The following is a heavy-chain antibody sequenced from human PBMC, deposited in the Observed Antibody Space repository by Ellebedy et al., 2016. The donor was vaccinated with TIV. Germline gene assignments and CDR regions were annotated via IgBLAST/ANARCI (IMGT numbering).Heavy chain of an antibody. CDR1: GFTFSNYG. D-gene: IGHD2-15*01. Sequence: GESLKISCAASGFTFSNYGMHWVRQAPGKGLEWVAVVSYDGSNKYYADSVKGRFTISRDNSKNTLYLQMNSLRAEDMAVYYCARRGYCSGGSCASVPFDYWGQGTLVTVSS. V-gene: IGHV3-30*03. CDR3: ARRGYCSGGSCASVPFDY. CDR2: VSYDGSNK. J-gene: IGHJ4*02.